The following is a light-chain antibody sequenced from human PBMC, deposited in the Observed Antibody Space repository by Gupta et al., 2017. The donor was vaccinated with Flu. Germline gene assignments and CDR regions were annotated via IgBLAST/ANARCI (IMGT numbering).Light chain of an antibody. J-gene: IGKJ2*01. Sequence: GDRVTITCRASQGIRSYVGWYQQKPGKAPKLLIYAASTLQSGVPSRFSGSGSGTQYTLTFNSLQAEDFASYYCQQVHSYPYTFGQGTNLEIK. CDR1: QGIRSY. CDR3: QQVHSYPYT. CDR2: AAS. V-gene: IGKV1-9*01.